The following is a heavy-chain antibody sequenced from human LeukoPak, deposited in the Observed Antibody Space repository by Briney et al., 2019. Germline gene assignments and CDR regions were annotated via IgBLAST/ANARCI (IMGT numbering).Heavy chain of an antibody. CDR3: ARSIAADATTFGY. CDR1: GFTFSDYY. Sequence: GGSLRLSCAASGFTFSDYYMSWIRQAPGKGLERVSYISSSGSTIYYADSVKGRFTISRDNAKNSLYLQMNSLRAEDTAVYYCARSIAADATTFGYWGQGTLVTVSS. D-gene: IGHD6-25*01. J-gene: IGHJ4*02. V-gene: IGHV3-11*01. CDR2: ISSSGSTI.